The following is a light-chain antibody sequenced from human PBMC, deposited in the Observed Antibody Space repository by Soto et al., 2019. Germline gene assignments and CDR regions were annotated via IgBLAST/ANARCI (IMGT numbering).Light chain of an antibody. CDR3: EKYDSVPFT. J-gene: IGKJ3*01. CDR2: AAS. CDR1: QGISNY. V-gene: IGKV1-27*01. Sequence: DIQMTQSPSSLSASVGDRVTITCRASQGISNYLAWYQQKPGKVPILLIYAASTLQSGVPSRFSGSGSGTDFTLAISGLQPEDVATYYCEKYDSVPFTFGPGTKVYFK.